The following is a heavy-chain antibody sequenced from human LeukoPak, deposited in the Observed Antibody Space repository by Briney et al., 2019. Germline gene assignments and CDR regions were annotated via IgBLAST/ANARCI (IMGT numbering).Heavy chain of an antibody. Sequence: GGSLRLSCAASGFTFSSYGMHWVRQAPGKGLEWVAVISYDGSNKNYADSVKGRFTISRDNSKNTLYVQMNSLRAEDTALYYCARERLGGADAFDIWGQGTMVTVSS. CDR2: ISYDGSNK. D-gene: IGHD3-16*01. CDR3: ARERLGGADAFDI. J-gene: IGHJ3*02. CDR1: GFTFSSYG. V-gene: IGHV3-30*03.